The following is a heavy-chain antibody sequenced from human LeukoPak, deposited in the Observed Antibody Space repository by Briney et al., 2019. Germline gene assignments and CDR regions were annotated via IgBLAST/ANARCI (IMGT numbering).Heavy chain of an antibody. CDR1: GNSISGGYY. Sequence: SETLSLTCTVSGNSISGGYYWGWIRQPPGKGLEWIGSIYHSGGTYYNLSLKSRVTISVDTSKNQFSLKLSSVTAADTAVYYCARGMVRGVIVDYWGQGTLVTVSS. CDR3: ARGMVRGVIVDY. J-gene: IGHJ4*02. CDR2: IYHSGGT. D-gene: IGHD3-10*01. V-gene: IGHV4-38-2*02.